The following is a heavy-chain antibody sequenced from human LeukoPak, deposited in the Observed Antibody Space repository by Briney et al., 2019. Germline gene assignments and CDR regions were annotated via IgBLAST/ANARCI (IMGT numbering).Heavy chain of an antibody. CDR1: GFTFSNFW. CDR3: ARDVLGRSGEQLDY. D-gene: IGHD3-3*01. V-gene: IGHV3-7*03. J-gene: IGHJ4*02. Sequence: GGSLRLSCTASGFTFSNFWMGWVRQAPGKGLEWVANIKEDGSLKYYVDSVKGRFTISRDNAKNSLYLQMSSLRVEDTAVYYCARDVLGRSGEQLDYWGQGILVTVSS. CDR2: IKEDGSLK.